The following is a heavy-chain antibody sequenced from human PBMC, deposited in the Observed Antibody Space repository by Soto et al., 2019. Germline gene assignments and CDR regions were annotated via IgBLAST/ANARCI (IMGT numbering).Heavy chain of an antibody. V-gene: IGHV1-18*01. J-gene: IGHJ4*02. CDR1: GYTLTNYA. Sequence: QVQLVQSAAEVKKPGASVKVSCKASGYTLTNYAISWVRQAPGQGPEWMGWINTYNGNSNYAQKFQGRVTMITDTSTNTAYMEVRSLTSDATAVDYCARDCSDGGCFCLYWGQGTLVTVSS. CDR2: INTYNGNS. D-gene: IGHD2-8*01. CDR3: ARDCSDGGCFCLY.